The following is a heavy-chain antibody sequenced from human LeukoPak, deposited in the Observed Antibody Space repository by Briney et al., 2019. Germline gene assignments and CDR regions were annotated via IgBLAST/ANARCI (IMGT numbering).Heavy chain of an antibody. Sequence: GGSLRLFCRASGFSLSSYWMTWVRQAPGKGLEWLANIKQDGGEKYYVDSVKGRFTISRDNAKNSLSLQMNSLRAEDTALYYCARDVDANYWGQGTLVTVSS. V-gene: IGHV3-7*01. CDR1: GFSLSSYW. CDR3: ARDVDANY. D-gene: IGHD5-12*01. J-gene: IGHJ4*02. CDR2: IKQDGGEK.